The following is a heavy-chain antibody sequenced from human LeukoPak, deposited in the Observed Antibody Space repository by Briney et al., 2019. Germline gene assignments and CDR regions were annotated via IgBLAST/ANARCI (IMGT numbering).Heavy chain of an antibody. CDR1: GGSFSGYY. Sequence: SETLSLTCAVYGGSFSGYYWSWIRQPPGKGLEWIGEINHSGSTNYNPSLKSRVTISVDTSKNQFSLKLSSVTAADTAVYYFASRYYDILTGYYTVDYWGQGTLVTVSS. CDR2: INHSGST. V-gene: IGHV4-34*01. CDR3: ASRYYDILTGYYTVDY. D-gene: IGHD3-9*01. J-gene: IGHJ4*02.